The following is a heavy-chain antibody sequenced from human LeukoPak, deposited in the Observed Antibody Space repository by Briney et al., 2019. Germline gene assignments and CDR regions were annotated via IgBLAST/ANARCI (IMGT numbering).Heavy chain of an antibody. CDR3: ARETWGGGYNHFGLDV. Sequence: PSQTLSLTCAISGDSVSSNSAAWTWVRQSPSRGLEWLGRTYYRSKWYNDYALSVKSRITIIPDTSKNQLFLQLNSVTPEDTAVYFCARETWGGGYNHFGLDVWGQGTTVTVSS. J-gene: IGHJ6*02. V-gene: IGHV6-1*01. CDR2: TYYRSKWYN. D-gene: IGHD3-16*01. CDR1: GDSVSSNSAA.